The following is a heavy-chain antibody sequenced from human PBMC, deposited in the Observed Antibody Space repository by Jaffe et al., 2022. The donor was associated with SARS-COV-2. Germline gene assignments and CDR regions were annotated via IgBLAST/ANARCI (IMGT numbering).Heavy chain of an antibody. Sequence: QVQLMQSGSELKKPGASVKVSCKASGYTFTSYPMSWVRQAPGQGLEWMGWINTNTGNPTYGQGFTGRFVFSLDTSVSTAYLQISSLKAEDTATYYCASGQWVGAIYYWGQGSLVTVSS. J-gene: IGHJ4*02. D-gene: IGHD1-26*01. CDR1: GYTFTSYP. CDR3: ASGQWVGAIYY. CDR2: INTNTGNP. V-gene: IGHV7-4-1*02.